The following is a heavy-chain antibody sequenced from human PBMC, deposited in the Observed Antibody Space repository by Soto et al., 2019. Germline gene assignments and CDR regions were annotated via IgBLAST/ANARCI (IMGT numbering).Heavy chain of an antibody. J-gene: IGHJ4*02. CDR2: ISYDGSNK. D-gene: IGHD3-9*01. CDR3: AAQSGHYDILTGYSAFDY. V-gene: IGHV3-30*03. CDR1: GFTFSSYG. Sequence: GGSLRLSCAASGFTFSSYGMHWVRQAPGKGLEWVAVISYDGSNKYYADSVKGQFTISRDNSKNTLYLQMNSLRAEDTAVYYCAAQSGHYDILTGYSAFDYWGQGTLVTVSS.